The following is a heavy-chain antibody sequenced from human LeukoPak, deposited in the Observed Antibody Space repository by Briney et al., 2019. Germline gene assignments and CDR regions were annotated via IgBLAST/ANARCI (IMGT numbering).Heavy chain of an antibody. D-gene: IGHD6-13*01. CDR2: ISSSSSTI. CDR1: GFTFSSYS. Sequence: GGSLRLSCAASGFTFSSYSMNWVRQAPGKGLEWVSYISSSSSTIYYADSVKGRFTISRDNAKNSLYLQMNSLRAEDTAVYYCARTGYSSSWYGGWFDPWGQGTLVTVSS. CDR3: ARTGYSSSWYGGWFDP. V-gene: IGHV3-48*01. J-gene: IGHJ5*02.